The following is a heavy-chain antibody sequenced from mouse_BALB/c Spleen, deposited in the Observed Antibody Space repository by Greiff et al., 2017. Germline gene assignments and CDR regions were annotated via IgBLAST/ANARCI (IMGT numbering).Heavy chain of an antibody. J-gene: IGHJ2*01. CDR1: GFNIKDTY. D-gene: IGHD1-1*01. CDR2: IDPANGNT. CDR3: ARGDYYYGSIYFDY. V-gene: IGHV14-3*02. Sequence: VQLQQSGAELVKPGASVKLSCTASGFNIKDTYMHWVKQRPEQGLEWIGRIDPANGNTKYDPKFQGKATITADTSSNTAYLQLSSLTSEDTAVYYCARGDYYYGSIYFDYWGQGTTLTVSS.